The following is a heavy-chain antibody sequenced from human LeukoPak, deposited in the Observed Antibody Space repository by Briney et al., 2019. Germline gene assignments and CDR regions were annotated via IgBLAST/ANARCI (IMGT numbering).Heavy chain of an antibody. D-gene: IGHD3-9*01. V-gene: IGHV1-2*02. CDR3: ARVSDILDGFDY. CDR2: INPNSGGT. Sequence: ASVKVSCKASGYTFTSYDINWVRQAPGQGLEWMGWINPNSGGTNYAQKFQGRVTMTRDTSISTAYMELSRLRSDDTAVYYCARVSDILDGFDYWGQGTLVTVS. CDR1: GYTFTSYD. J-gene: IGHJ4*02.